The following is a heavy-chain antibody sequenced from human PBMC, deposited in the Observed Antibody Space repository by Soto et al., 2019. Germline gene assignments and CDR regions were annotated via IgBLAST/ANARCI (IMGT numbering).Heavy chain of an antibody. D-gene: IGHD4-17*01. J-gene: IGHJ6*02. V-gene: IGHV4-39*01. CDR3: ARWGDYGLYYYYGMDV. CDR2: IYYSGST. Sequence: SEPLCHTWRVSGVSISSSSYYWGRNRPPPGKGLEWIGSIYYSGSTYYNPSLKSRVTISVDTSKNQFSLKLSSVTAADTAVYYCARWGDYGLYYYYGMDVWGQGTTVNV. CDR1: GVSISSSSYY.